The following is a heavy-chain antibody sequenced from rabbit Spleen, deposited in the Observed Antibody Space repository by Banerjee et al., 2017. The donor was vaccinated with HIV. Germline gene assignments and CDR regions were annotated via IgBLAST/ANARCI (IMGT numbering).Heavy chain of an antibody. CDR3: ARDLIAVIGWNFNL. CDR1: GFSLSNNYF. Sequence: QSLEESGGDLVKPGASLTLTCTASGFSLSNNYFMCWVRQAPGKGLEWIGCIYAGSGSTYYASWAKGRFTMSRTSSTTVTLQMTSLTAADTATYFCARDLIAVIGWNFNLWGQGTLVTVS. J-gene: IGHJ4*01. V-gene: IGHV1S40*01. CDR2: IYAGSGST. D-gene: IGHD1-1*01.